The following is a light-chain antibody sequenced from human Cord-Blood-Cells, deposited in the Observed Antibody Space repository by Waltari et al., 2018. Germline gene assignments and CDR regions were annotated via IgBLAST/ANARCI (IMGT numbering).Light chain of an antibody. CDR2: EGS. CDR1: SSAVGSYNL. Sequence: QSALTQPASVSGSPGQSITISCTGTSSAVGSYNLVSWYQQHPGKAPKLMIYEGSKRPSGVSNSFSGSKSGNTASLTISGLQAEDEADYYCCSYAGSSTFHVVFGGGTKLTVL. J-gene: IGLJ2*01. CDR3: CSYAGSSTFHVV. V-gene: IGLV2-23*03.